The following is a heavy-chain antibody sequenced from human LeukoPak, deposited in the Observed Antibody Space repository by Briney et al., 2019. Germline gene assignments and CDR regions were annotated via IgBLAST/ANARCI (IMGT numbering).Heavy chain of an antibody. CDR2: ISGSGGST. Sequence: GGSLRLSCAASGFTFSSYAMSWVRQAPGKGLEWVSAISGSGGSTYYADSVKGRFTISRDNSKSTLYLQMNSLRAEDTAVYYCTKDRRTAPNGNWFDPWGQGTLVTVSS. D-gene: IGHD5-18*01. V-gene: IGHV3-23*01. CDR1: GFTFSSYA. J-gene: IGHJ5*02. CDR3: TKDRRTAPNGNWFDP.